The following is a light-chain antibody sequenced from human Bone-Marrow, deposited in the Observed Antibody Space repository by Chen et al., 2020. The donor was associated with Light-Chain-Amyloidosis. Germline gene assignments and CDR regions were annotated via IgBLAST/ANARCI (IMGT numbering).Light chain of an antibody. CDR3: QQRSNWPWT. CDR2: DAS. Sequence: EIVLTQSPATLSLSPGERATLSCRASQGVSSYLAWYQQKPGQAPRLLIYDASTRATGMPARFSGSGSGTDFTLPISRLEPEDFAVYYCQQRSNWPWTFGQGTKVEIK. J-gene: IGKJ1*01. CDR1: QGVSSY. V-gene: IGKV3-11*01.